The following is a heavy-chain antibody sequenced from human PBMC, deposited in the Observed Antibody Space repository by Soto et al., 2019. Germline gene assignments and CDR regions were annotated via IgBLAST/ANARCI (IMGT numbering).Heavy chain of an antibody. CDR3: ARGHVITGSLDV. CDR1: GYTFAIYY. CDR2: INPSGGST. J-gene: IGHJ6*02. D-gene: IGHD1-20*01. V-gene: IGHV1-46*01. Sequence: ASVKVSCKASGYTFAIYYMHWVRQAPGQGLEWMGIINPSGGSTSYAQKFQGRVTMTRDTSTSTVYMELSSLRSEDTAVYYCARGHVITGSLDVWGQGTTVTVSS.